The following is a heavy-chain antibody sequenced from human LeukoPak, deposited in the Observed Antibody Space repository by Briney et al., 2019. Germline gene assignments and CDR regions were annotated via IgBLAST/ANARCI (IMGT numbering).Heavy chain of an antibody. D-gene: IGHD3-22*01. CDR2: ISSSGSTI. CDR3: ARIYTYYYDSSGRDDAFDI. V-gene: IGHV3-11*01. CDR1: GFTFSDYY. Sequence: GGSLRLSCAASGFTFSDYYMSWIRQAPGKGLEWVSYISSSGSTIYYADSVKGRFTISRDNAKNSLYLQMNSLRAEDTAVYYCARIYTYYYDSSGRDDAFDIWGQGTMVTVSS. J-gene: IGHJ3*02.